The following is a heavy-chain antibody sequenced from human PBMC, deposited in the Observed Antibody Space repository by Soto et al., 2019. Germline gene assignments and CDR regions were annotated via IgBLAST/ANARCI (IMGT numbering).Heavy chain of an antibody. Sequence: EVQLVESGGGLVQPGGSLRLSCVGSGFIFSRYDMHWVRQTTGKGPEWVSRVGVAGDTNYLGSVKGRFTISRENAGNSVFLQMTSLRVGDSAIYYCVRGLPGGFDPWGQGILVTVSS. CDR3: VRGLPGGFDP. CDR1: GFIFSRYD. J-gene: IGHJ5*02. CDR2: VGVAGDT. V-gene: IGHV3-13*01.